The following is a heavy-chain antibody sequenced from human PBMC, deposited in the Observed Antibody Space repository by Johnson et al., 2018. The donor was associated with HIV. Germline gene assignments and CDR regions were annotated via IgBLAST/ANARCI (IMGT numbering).Heavy chain of an antibody. Sequence: QVQLVESGGGVVQPGRSLRLSCAASGFTFSSYAMHWVRQAPGKGLEWVAVISYDGSNKYYADSVKGRFTISRDNSKNTLYLQMNSLRAEDTAEYYCAKEGWAAAQEGWGAFDIWGQGTMVTVSS. V-gene: IGHV3-30*04. J-gene: IGHJ3*02. CDR1: GFTFSSYA. D-gene: IGHD6-13*01. CDR3: AKEGWAAAQEGWGAFDI. CDR2: ISYDGSNK.